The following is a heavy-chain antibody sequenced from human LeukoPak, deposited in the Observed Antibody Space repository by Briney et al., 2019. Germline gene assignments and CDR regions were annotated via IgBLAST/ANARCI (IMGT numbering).Heavy chain of an antibody. Sequence: ASVKVSCKASGYTFTSYDINWVRQAPGQGLEWMGWINPNSGGTNYAQKFQGRVTMTRDTSISTAYMELSRLRSDDTAVYYCASLNPPQDEVVDYWGQGTLVTVSS. CDR2: INPNSGGT. V-gene: IGHV1-2*02. J-gene: IGHJ4*02. CDR1: GYTFTSYD. D-gene: IGHD2-21*01. CDR3: ASLNPPQDEVVDY.